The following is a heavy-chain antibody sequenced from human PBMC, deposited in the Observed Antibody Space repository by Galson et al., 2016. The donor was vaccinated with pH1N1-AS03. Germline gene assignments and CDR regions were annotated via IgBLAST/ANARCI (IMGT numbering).Heavy chain of an antibody. CDR3: GSYRCVPFFDS. Sequence: SETLSLTCAVSGYSISSGYYWGWVRQPPGKGLEWIGTFSRGGITSYNPSLKSRITISVDTSKNHLALKLTSVSAADTAVYYCGSYRCVPFFDSWGQGILVTVSS. CDR1: GYSISSGYY. V-gene: IGHV4-38-2*01. CDR2: FSRGGIT. J-gene: IGHJ4*02. D-gene: IGHD3-16*02.